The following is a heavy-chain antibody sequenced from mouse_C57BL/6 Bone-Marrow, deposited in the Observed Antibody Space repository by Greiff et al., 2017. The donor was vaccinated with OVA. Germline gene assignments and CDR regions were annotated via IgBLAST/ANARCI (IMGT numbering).Heavy chain of an antibody. V-gene: IGHV1-66*01. CDR1: GYSFTSYY. CDR3: ARRNWDGPGYFDV. J-gene: IGHJ1*03. CDR2: IYPGSGNT. Sequence: QVQLKESGPELVKPGASVKISCKASGYSFTSYYIHWVKQRPGQGLEWIGWIYPGSGNTKYNEKFKGKATLTADTSSSTAYMQLSSLTSEDSAVYYCARRNWDGPGYFDVWGTGTTVTVSS. D-gene: IGHD4-1*01.